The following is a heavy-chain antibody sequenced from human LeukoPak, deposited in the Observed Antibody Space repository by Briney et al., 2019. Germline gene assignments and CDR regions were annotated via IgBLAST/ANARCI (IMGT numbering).Heavy chain of an antibody. CDR2: ISYDGSNK. CDR1: GFTFSSYG. D-gene: IGHD6-19*01. CDR3: AKDGVLRSGWYHYFDY. Sequence: GGSLRLSCAASGFTFSSYGMHWVRQAPGKGLEWVAVISYDGSNKYYADSVKGRFTISRDNSKNTLYLQMNSLRAEDAAVYYCAKDGVLRSGWYHYFDYWGQGTLVTVSS. V-gene: IGHV3-30*18. J-gene: IGHJ4*02.